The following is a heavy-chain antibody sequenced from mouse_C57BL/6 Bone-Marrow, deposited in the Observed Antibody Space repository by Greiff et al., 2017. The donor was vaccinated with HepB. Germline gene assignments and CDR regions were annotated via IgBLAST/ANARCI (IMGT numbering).Heavy chain of an antibody. Sequence: VQLQQSGPVLVKPGASVKMSCTASGYTFTDYYMNWVKQSHGKSLEWIGVINPYNGGTSYNQKFKGKATLTVDTSSSTAYMELNSLTSEDSAGYYGARGGFDYWGQGTTLTVSS. CDR2: INPYNGGT. CDR1: GYTFTDYY. V-gene: IGHV1-19*01. CDR3: ARGGFDY. J-gene: IGHJ2*01.